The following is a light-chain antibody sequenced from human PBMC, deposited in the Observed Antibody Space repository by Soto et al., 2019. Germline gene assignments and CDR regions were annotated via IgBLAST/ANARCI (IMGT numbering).Light chain of an antibody. Sequence: EIVLTQSPGTLSLSPGERATLSCRASQSVSSSYLAWYQQKPGQAPRLLMYGASSRATGIADRFSGSGSGTDFTLTISRLEPEDFAVYYCQQYGSSPYTFGQGTKLEIK. J-gene: IGKJ2*01. V-gene: IGKV3-20*01. CDR2: GAS. CDR3: QQYGSSPYT. CDR1: QSVSSSY.